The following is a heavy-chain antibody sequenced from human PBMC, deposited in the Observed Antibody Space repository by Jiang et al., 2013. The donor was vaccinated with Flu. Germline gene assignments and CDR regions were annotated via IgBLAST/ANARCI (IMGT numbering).Heavy chain of an antibody. CDR3: AKGGGYDYLPFQWFDP. J-gene: IGHJ5*02. Sequence: GSGLVKPSETLSLTCTVSGGSISSNYWIWIRQPPGKGLEWIGDISYSGSTNFNPSLKRRLTISAHTSKNQFSLKLSSVTAADTAVYYCAKGGGYDYLPFQWFDPWGQGTLVTVSS. V-gene: IGHV4-59*01. CDR1: GGSISSNY. D-gene: IGHD5-12*01. CDR2: ISYSGST.